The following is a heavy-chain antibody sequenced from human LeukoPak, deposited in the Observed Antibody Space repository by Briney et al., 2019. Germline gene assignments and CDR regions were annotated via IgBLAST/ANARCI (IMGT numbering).Heavy chain of an antibody. D-gene: IGHD3-16*02. CDR2: ISAYNGNT. V-gene: IGHV1-18*01. CDR1: GYTFTSYG. J-gene: IGHJ4*02. Sequence: ASVKVSCKASGYTFTSYGISWVRQAPGQGLEWMGWISAYNGNTNYAQKLQGRVTMTTDTSTSTAYMELRSLRSDYTAVYYCARDPYDYVWGSYRYSDYWGQGTLVTVSS. CDR3: ARDPYDYVWGSYRYSDY.